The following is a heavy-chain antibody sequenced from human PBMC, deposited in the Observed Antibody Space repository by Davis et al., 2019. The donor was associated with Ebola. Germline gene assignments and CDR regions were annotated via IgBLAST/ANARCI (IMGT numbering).Heavy chain of an antibody. D-gene: IGHD2-21*01. V-gene: IGHV3-13*01. CDR2: IGSAGDT. J-gene: IGHJ3*02. CDR3: ARALFGASAFDI. Sequence: PGGSLRPSCAASGFTSRSYDMHWVRQATGKGLEWVSAIGSAGDTYYPGSVQGRFTISRENAKNSLYLQMNSLRAGDTAVYYCARALFGASAFDIWGQGTMVTVSS. CDR1: GFTSRSYD.